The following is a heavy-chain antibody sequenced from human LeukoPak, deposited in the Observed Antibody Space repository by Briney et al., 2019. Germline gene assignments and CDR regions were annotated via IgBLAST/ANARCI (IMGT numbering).Heavy chain of an antibody. D-gene: IGHD3-10*01. V-gene: IGHV3-30-3*01. CDR2: TSSDLNVK. CDR1: GFTFRNYV. CDR3: AREGYYGSGSPPSLYFDY. Sequence: SGGSLRLSCAASGFTFRNYVIHWVSQAPGKGLEWVAVTSSDLNVKLYADSVKGRFTISRDNSRSTLYLQMNSLRPEDTAIYYCAREGYYGSGSPPSLYFDYWGQGTLVTVSS. J-gene: IGHJ4*02.